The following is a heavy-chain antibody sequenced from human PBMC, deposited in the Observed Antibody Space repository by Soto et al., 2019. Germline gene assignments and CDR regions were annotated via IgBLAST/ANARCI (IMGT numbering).Heavy chain of an antibody. CDR3: ARGSTIVRGAPSWFDP. Sequence: QVQLVQSGAELKKPGSSVRVSCTASGGTFSRYTINWVRQAPGQGLAWMGRIIPIAAIANYTQKFQGRVTITVDKSSTTAYMELSSLRSDDTAVYYCARGSTIVRGAPSWFDPWGHGTMVTVSS. D-gene: IGHD3-10*01. V-gene: IGHV1-69*02. CDR1: GGTFSRYT. J-gene: IGHJ5*02. CDR2: IIPIAAIA.